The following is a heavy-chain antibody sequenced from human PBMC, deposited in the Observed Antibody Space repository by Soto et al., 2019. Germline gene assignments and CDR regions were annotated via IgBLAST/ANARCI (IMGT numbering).Heavy chain of an antibody. CDR2: IYSGGST. Sequence: GGSLRLSCAASGFTVSSNYMSWVRQAPGKGLEWVSVIYSGGSTYYADSVKGRFTISRDNSKNTLYLQMNSLRAEDTAVYYCAKGADYFHSNGNNLEYFQYWGQGT. CDR3: AKGADYFHSNGNNLEYFQY. CDR1: GFTVSSNY. V-gene: IGHV3-66*01. D-gene: IGHD3-22*01. J-gene: IGHJ1*01.